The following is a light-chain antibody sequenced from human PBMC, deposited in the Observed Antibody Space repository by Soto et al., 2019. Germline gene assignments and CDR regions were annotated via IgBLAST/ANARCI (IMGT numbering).Light chain of an antibody. CDR3: CSYAGSSTYV. CDR1: SSDVGSYNL. CDR2: EGS. V-gene: IGLV2-23*01. Sequence: QSVLTQPASVSGSPGQSITISCTGTSSDVGSYNLVSWYQQHPGKAPKLMIYEGSKRPSGVSNRFSGSKSGNTASLTISGFQAEDEADHYCCSYAGSSTYVFGTGTKVTVL. J-gene: IGLJ1*01.